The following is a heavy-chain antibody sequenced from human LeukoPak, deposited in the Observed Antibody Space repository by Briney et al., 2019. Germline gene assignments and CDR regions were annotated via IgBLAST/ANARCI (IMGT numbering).Heavy chain of an antibody. CDR1: VYTFTGYY. D-gene: IGHD4-17*01. Sequence: GASVKVSRKASVYTFTGYYMHWVRQAPGQGLEWMGWMNTNSGGTNDTQKFQGRVTMTSDTSISTAYMELSRLRSDATAVYYCARGYGDPIDHQYYYYGMDVWGQGTTVTVSS. J-gene: IGHJ6*02. CDR2: MNTNSGGT. CDR3: ARGYGDPIDHQYYYYGMDV. V-gene: IGHV1-2*02.